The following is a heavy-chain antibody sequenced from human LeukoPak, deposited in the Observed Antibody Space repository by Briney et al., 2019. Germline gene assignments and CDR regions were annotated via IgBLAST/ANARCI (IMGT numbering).Heavy chain of an antibody. J-gene: IGHJ6*02. Sequence: ASVKVSCRTSGYSFNSHHVHWVRQAPGQGLEWMGVKFSHDGSTSNTQKFQGRITMTRDTSTSTVYMELSSLRSEDTAVYYCARDSGNFHYDMDVWGQGTTVIVSS. D-gene: IGHD3-10*01. CDR3: ARDSGNFHYDMDV. CDR1: GYSFNSHH. CDR2: KFSHDGST. V-gene: IGHV1-46*02.